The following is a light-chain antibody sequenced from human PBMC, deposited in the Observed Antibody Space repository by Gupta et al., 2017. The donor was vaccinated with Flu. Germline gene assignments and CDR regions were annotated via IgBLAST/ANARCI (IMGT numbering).Light chain of an antibody. CDR3: QQYNNWPPST. J-gene: IGKJ2*02. V-gene: IGKV3-15*01. Sequence: EIVMTQSPATLSVSPGERATLSCRASQSVSGNLAWYQQRPGQAPRLLIYGASTRATGIPARFSGSGSGTEFTLTISSLQSEDFAVYYCQQYNNWPPSTFGQGTKLEIK. CDR1: QSVSGN. CDR2: GAS.